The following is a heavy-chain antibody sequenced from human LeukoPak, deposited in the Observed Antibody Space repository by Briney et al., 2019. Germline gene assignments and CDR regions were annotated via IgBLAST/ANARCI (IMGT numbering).Heavy chain of an antibody. D-gene: IGHD2-2*03. CDR1: GGTFSSYT. V-gene: IGHV1-69*02. J-gene: IGHJ5*02. Sequence: GASVKVSCKASGGTFSSYTISWVRQAPGQGLEWMGRIIPILGIANYAQKFQGRVTITADKSTSTAYMELSSLRSEETAVYYCASDYGYGSSTGCSRNWFDPWGQGTLVTVSS. CDR2: IIPILGIA. CDR3: ASDYGYGSSTGCSRNWFDP.